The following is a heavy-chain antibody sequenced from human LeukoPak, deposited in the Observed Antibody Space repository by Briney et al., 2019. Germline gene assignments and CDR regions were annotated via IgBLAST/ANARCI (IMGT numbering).Heavy chain of an antibody. J-gene: IGHJ6*04. CDR1: GYTFTGYY. V-gene: IGHV1-2*04. CDR3: GGGAGFGELGGGGLDV. Sequence: HWASVKVSCKASGYTFTGYYFHWVRQAPGQGLEWMGWINPNGGGTNYAQKFQGWVTMTTDTSISTAYLDLNRLSSDDTAVYYCGGGAGFGELGGGGLDVWGKGTTVTVSS. CDR2: INPNGGGT. D-gene: IGHD3-10*01.